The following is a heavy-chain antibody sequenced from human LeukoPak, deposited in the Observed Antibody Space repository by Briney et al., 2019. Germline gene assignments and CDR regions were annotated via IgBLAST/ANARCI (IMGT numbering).Heavy chain of an antibody. CDR1: GGSITSGGYS. CDR2: MHDSGST. V-gene: IGHV4-30-4*07. D-gene: IGHD1-26*01. J-gene: IGHJ2*01. CDR3: ASSSGSYYPYWYFDL. Sequence: SETLSLTCAVSGGSITSGGYSWSWIRQTPGKGLEWIAYMHDSGSTYYNPSLKSRIIISLDTSKNQVSLKLSSVTAADTAVYYCASSSGSYYPYWYFDLWGRGTLVTVSS.